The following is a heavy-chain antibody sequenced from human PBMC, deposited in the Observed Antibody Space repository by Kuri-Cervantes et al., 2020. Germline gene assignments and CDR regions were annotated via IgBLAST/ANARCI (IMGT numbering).Heavy chain of an antibody. Sequence: GESLKISCTASGFSFSTSAMTWVRRAPGKGLEWVSSISGSGAGSYYADSVKGRFTISRDNSKNTLYLQMNSLRAEDTAVYYCARGHYGDYGGRYYYYYGMDVWGQGTTVTVSS. CDR1: GFSFSTSA. CDR2: ISGSGAGS. V-gene: IGHV3-23*01. J-gene: IGHJ6*02. D-gene: IGHD4-17*01. CDR3: ARGHYGDYGGRYYYYYGMDV.